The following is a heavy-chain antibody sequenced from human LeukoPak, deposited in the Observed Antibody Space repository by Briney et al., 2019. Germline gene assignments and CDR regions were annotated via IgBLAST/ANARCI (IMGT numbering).Heavy chain of an antibody. Sequence: SETLSLTCAVYGGSFSGYYWSWIRQPPGKGLEWIGEINHSGSTNYNPSLKSRVTISVDTSKNQFSLKLSSVTAADTAVYYCASQLRIAARPYYFDYWGQGTLVTVSS. CDR3: ASQLRIAARPYYFDY. V-gene: IGHV4-34*01. J-gene: IGHJ4*02. CDR2: INHSGST. CDR1: GGSFSGYY. D-gene: IGHD6-6*01.